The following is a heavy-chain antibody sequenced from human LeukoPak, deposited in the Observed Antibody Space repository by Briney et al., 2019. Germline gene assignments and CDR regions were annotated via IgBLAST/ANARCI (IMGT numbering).Heavy chain of an antibody. J-gene: IGHJ5*02. D-gene: IGHD3-10*01. CDR2: IIPIFGTA. Sequence: ASVKVSCKASGYTFTSYGISWVRQAPGQGLEWMGGIIPIFGTANYAQKFQGRVTITADESTSTAYMELSSLRSEDAAVYYCARGKGLWFGEPGDWFDPWGQGTLVTVSS. V-gene: IGHV1-69*13. CDR1: GYTFTSYG. CDR3: ARGKGLWFGEPGDWFDP.